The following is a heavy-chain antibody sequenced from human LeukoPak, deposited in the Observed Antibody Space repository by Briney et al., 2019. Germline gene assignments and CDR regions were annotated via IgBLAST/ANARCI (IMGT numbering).Heavy chain of an antibody. CDR3: ARVISGLGDAFDI. V-gene: IGHV3-21*01. Sequence: GGSLRPSCAASGFTFSSYGMHWVRQPPGKGLEWVSSISSSSSYIYYADSVKGRFTISRDNAKNSLYLQMNSLRAEDTAVYYCARVISGLGDAFDIWGQGTMVTVSS. CDR2: ISSSSSYI. D-gene: IGHD3/OR15-3a*01. CDR1: GFTFSSYG. J-gene: IGHJ3*02.